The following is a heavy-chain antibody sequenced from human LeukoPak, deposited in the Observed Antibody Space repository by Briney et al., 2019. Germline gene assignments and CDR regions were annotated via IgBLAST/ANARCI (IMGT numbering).Heavy chain of an antibody. J-gene: IGHJ3*02. V-gene: IGHV3-13*01. CDR3: ARVKSYRSGGLDAFDI. CDR1: GFTFSRYD. CDR2: IDTAGDT. D-gene: IGHD6-19*01. Sequence: GGSLRLSCAASGFTFSRYDMHWFRQATGKGLEWVSAIDTAGDTYYPGSVKGRFTISREDAKNSLYLQMNSLRAGDTAVYYCARVKSYRSGGLDAFDIWGQGTMVTVSS.